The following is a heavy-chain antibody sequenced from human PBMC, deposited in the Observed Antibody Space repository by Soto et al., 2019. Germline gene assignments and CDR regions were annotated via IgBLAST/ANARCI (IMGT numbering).Heavy chain of an antibody. J-gene: IGHJ6*02. CDR1: GLIFSDDH. V-gene: IGHV3-72*01. CDR2: IRRKANSYNT. Sequence: EVQLVESGGGLVQPGGSLRLSCAASGLIFSDDHMDWVSQSPGKGLEWVGRIRRKANSYNTEYAASVKGRFTISSYASKNSRYLQINSLQSEDTAVYYCATLGGWSAARSGRDVWGQGPMVTVSS. CDR3: ATLGGWSAARSGRDV. D-gene: IGHD2-15*01.